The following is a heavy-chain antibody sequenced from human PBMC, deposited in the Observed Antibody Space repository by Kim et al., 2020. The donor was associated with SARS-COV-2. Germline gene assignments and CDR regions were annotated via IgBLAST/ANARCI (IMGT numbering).Heavy chain of an antibody. Sequence: ASVKVSCKASGYIFSTYGFSWVRQAPGQGLEWLGWISARDGNTKYAQKVQGRVTMTTDTSTITAYMELWSLRSDDTAMYYCARGAYGDVSFDYWGQGTLVTVSS. CDR1: GYIFSTYG. J-gene: IGHJ4*02. CDR3: ARGAYGDVSFDY. CDR2: ISARDGNT. D-gene: IGHD4-17*01. V-gene: IGHV1-18*04.